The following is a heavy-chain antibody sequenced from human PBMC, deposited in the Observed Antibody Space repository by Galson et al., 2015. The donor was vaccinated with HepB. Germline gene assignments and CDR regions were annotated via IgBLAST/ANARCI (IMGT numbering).Heavy chain of an antibody. Sequence: QSGAEVKKTGESLKISCKASGYTFPGYYMHWVRQAPGQGLERMGWINHNSGGTNYAQKFQGWVTMTRDTSISTAYMELSRLRSDDTAVYYWARGYVPYYDFCSGYSGLFDPWGQGTLVTVSS. D-gene: IGHD3-3*01. V-gene: IGHV1-2*04. J-gene: IGHJ5*02. CDR2: INHNSGGT. CDR3: ARGYVPYYDFCSGYSGLFDP. CDR1: GYTFPGYY.